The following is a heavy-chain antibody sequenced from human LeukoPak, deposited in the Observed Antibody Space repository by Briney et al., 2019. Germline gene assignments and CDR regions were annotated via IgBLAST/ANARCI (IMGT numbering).Heavy chain of an antibody. CDR3: ASRSYDSSGYYYGTVDY. Sequence: SETLSLTCTVSGGSISSSNYYWGWIRRPPGKGLEWIGSIYYSGSTYYNPSLKSRVTISVDTSKNQFSLKLSSVTAADTAVYYCASRSYDSSGYYYGTVDYWGQGTLVTVSS. V-gene: IGHV4-39*07. D-gene: IGHD3-22*01. CDR1: GGSISSSNYY. J-gene: IGHJ4*02. CDR2: IYYSGST.